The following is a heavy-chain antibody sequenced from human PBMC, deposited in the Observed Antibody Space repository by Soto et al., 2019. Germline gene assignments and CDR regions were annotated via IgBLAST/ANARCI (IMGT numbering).Heavy chain of an antibody. D-gene: IGHD6-13*01. J-gene: IGHJ4*02. V-gene: IGHV1-18*01. CDR1: GYTFRNFG. CDR2: ISAYNVNA. CDR3: ARENSNFDY. Sequence: QIQLLQSGAEVKKPGASVQVTCKTSGYTFRNFGIRWVRQAPGRGLEWMGWISAYNVNANYSQKFQGRLTMTTDTTASTGYMELRSLRSDDTAVYYRARENSNFDYWGQGPLVPVSS.